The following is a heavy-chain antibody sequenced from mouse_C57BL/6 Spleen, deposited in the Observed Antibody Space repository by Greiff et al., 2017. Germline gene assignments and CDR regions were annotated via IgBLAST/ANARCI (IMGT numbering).Heavy chain of an antibody. J-gene: IGHJ2*01. CDR1: GYTFTDYY. D-gene: IGHD2-1*01. CDR3: ARSTYYGNYESYFDY. V-gene: IGHV1-76*01. CDR2: IYPGSGNT. Sequence: QVQLQQSGAELVRPGASVKLSCKASGYTFTDYYINWVKQRPGQGLEWIARIYPGSGNTYYNEKFKGKATLTAEKSSSTAYMQLSSLTSEDSAVYFCARSTYYGNYESYFDYWGQGTTLTVSS.